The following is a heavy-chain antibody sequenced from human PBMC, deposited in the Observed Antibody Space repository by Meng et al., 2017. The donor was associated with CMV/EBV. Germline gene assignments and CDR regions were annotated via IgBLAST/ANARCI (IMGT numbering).Heavy chain of an antibody. CDR2: MRNRAHGYTT. Sequence: TSGFTVKDHYLDWFRQAPGKGLEWLCRMRNRAHGYTTEYAASVKGRFTISRDDSKASLYLQMSSLKTEDTATYYCARDSHNYYFDYWGQGTLVTVSS. D-gene: IGHD1-1*01. CDR3: ARDSHNYYFDY. J-gene: IGHJ4*02. CDR1: GFTVKDHY. V-gene: IGHV3-72*01.